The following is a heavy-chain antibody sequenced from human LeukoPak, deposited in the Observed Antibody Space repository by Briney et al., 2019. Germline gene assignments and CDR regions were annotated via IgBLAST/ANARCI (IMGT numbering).Heavy chain of an antibody. V-gene: IGHV3-7*01. Sequence: GGSLRLSCAASGFTFSSYWMSWVRQAPGKGLEWVANIKQDGSEKYYVDSVKGRFTISRDNAKNSLYLQMNSLRAEDTAVYYCARDDRGFGELLMVWGQGTTVTVSS. D-gene: IGHD3-10*01. J-gene: IGHJ6*02. CDR1: GFTFSSYW. CDR2: IKQDGSEK. CDR3: ARDDRGFGELLMV.